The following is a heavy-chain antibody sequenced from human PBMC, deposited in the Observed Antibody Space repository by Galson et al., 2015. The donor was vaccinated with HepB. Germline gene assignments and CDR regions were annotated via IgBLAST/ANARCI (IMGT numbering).Heavy chain of an antibody. V-gene: IGHV3-15*07. Sequence: SLSLSCAASGFTFSNAWMNWVRQAPGRGLEWVGRIKSKTDGGTTDYAAPVKGRFTISRDDSKNTLYLKMNSLKTEDTAVYYCTSMYYYGSGSYFPEYFQHWGQGTLVTVSS. D-gene: IGHD3-10*01. CDR2: IKSKTDGGTT. J-gene: IGHJ1*01. CDR3: TSMYYYGSGSYFPEYFQH. CDR1: GFTFSNAW.